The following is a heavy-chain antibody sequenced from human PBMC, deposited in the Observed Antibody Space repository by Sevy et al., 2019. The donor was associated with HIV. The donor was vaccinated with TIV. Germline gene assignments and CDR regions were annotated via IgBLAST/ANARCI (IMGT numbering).Heavy chain of an antibody. D-gene: IGHD3-16*01. Sequence: GGSLRLSCAASGFTFTTYWMTWVRQAPGKGLEWVANIKQDGSEKYYVDSVKGRFTISRDNAKNSVYLQMNSLRVEDTAVYYCERGLYKALDWGQGTLVTVSS. V-gene: IGHV3-7*01. CDR3: ERGLYKALD. CDR1: GFTFTTYW. CDR2: IKQDGSEK. J-gene: IGHJ4*02.